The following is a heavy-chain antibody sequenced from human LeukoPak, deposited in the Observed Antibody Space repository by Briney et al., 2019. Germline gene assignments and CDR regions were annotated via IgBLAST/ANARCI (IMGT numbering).Heavy chain of an antibody. CDR3: ARRSGYSGYDYDY. CDR1: GYRLTSDR. D-gene: IGHD5-12*01. Sequence: GLSRRISCKGSGYRLTSDRISWARQMPGKGLEWMGRIDPSDSYTNYSPSFQGHVTISADKSISTAYLQWSSLKASDTAMYYCARRSGYSGYDYDYWGQGTLVTVSS. J-gene: IGHJ4*02. V-gene: IGHV5-10-1*01. CDR2: IDPSDSYT.